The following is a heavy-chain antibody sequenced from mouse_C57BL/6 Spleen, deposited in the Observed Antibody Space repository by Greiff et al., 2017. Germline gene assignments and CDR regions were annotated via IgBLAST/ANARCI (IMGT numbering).Heavy chain of an antibody. D-gene: IGHD3-1*01. CDR2: ISSGSSTI. CDR1: GFTFSDYG. V-gene: IGHV5-17*01. CDR3: AREKVGRYFDV. J-gene: IGHJ1*03. Sequence: EVMLVESGGGLVKPGGSLKLSCAASGFTFSDYGMHWVRQAPEKGLEWVAYISSGSSTIYYADTVKGRFPISRDNAKNTLFLQMTSLRSEDTAMYYCAREKVGRYFDVWGTGTTVTVSS.